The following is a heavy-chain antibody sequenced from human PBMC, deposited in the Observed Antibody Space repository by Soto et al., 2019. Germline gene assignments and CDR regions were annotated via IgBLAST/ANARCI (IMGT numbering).Heavy chain of an antibody. CDR3: ARGEYSSGWEGWFDP. CDR2: IYYSGST. D-gene: IGHD6-19*01. Sequence: QVQLQESGPGLVKPSETLSLTCTVSGGSVSSGSYYWSWIRQPPGKGLEWIGYIYYSGSTNYNPSLKSRVTISVDTSKNQFSLKLSSVTAADTAVYYCARGEYSSGWEGWFDPWGQGTLVTVSS. CDR1: GGSVSSGSYY. J-gene: IGHJ5*02. V-gene: IGHV4-61*01.